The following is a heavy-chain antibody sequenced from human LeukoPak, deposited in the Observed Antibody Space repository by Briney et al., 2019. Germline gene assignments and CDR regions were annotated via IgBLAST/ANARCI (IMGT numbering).Heavy chain of an antibody. J-gene: IGHJ4*02. CDR3: TSLFSASGTFDS. Sequence: SSETLSLTCAVHGASLSDYYWAWIRQSPEKGLECIGAIDHRGSANYNPSLESRVTISLDTSKNQFSLNLASVTAADTAVYYCTSLFSASGTFDSWGQGTLVAVSS. V-gene: IGHV4-34*01. D-gene: IGHD3-10*01. CDR1: GASLSDYY. CDR2: IDHRGSA.